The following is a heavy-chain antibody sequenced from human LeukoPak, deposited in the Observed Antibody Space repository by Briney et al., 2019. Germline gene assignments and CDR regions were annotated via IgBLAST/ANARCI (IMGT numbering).Heavy chain of an antibody. Sequence: PGGSLRLSCAASGFTFSSYWMSWIRQPPGKGLEWIGYKDYSGSTNYNRSLKSRVTISVDTSKNQFSLKLSSVTAADTAVYYCARVYYSSSYDYWYFDLWGRGTLVTVSS. CDR1: GFTFSSYW. V-gene: IGHV4-59*01. CDR2: KDYSGST. D-gene: IGHD6-13*01. J-gene: IGHJ2*01. CDR3: ARVYYSSSYDYWYFDL.